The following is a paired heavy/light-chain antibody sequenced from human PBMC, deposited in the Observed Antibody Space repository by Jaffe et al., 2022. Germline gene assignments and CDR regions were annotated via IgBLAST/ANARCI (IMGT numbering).Light chain of an antibody. J-gene: IGLJ2*01. Sequence: QSVLTQAPSASGTPGQRVTISCSGGSSNIGRNTVNWYQQLPGAAPELLIYNNNQRPSGVPDRFSGSKSGTSASLAISGLQSEDEADYYCATWDDNLNGYVVFGGGTKVTVL. CDR3: ATWDDNLNGYVV. V-gene: IGLV1-44*01. CDR1: SSNIGRNT. CDR2: NNN.
Heavy chain of an antibody. CDR2: MSQSGRS. V-gene: IGHV4-38-2*01. J-gene: IGHJ3*02. D-gene: IGHD6-13*01. CDR3: VRHRIAAGGSPYDAFDI. CDR1: SYSISSGFF. Sequence: QVQLQESGPGLVKPSETLSLTCAVSSYSISSGFFWGCIRQPPGRGLEWIGSMSQSGRSYYNPSLKSRVTISVDTPKNQFSLKLSSVTAADAAVYYCVRHRIAAGGSPYDAFDIWGQGTMVTVSS.